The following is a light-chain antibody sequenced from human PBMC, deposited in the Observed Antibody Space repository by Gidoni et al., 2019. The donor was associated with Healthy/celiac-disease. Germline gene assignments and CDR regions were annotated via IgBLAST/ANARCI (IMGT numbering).Light chain of an antibody. CDR1: QSVLYSSNNKNY. Sequence: DIVMPQSPEPLAVSLGERATINGKSSQSVLYSSNNKNYLAWYQQKPGQPPKLLIYWASTRESGVPDRFSGSGSGTDFTLTISSLQAEDVAVYYCQQYYSTPLTFGGGTKVEIK. CDR3: QQYYSTPLT. V-gene: IGKV4-1*01. J-gene: IGKJ4*01. CDR2: WAS.